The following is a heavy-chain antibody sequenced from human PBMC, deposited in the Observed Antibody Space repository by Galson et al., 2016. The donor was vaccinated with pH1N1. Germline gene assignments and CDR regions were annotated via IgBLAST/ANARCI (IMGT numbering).Heavy chain of an antibody. CDR2: ISSSGSAL. Sequence: SLRLSCAASGFTFSTYEMSWARQAPGKGLEWVAFISSSGSALYYADSVEGRFTISRENARNSLYLQMNSLRAEDTAVYYCARDTSGHATRPYGSFDIWGQGTMVTVSS. D-gene: IGHD4-17*01. J-gene: IGHJ3*02. V-gene: IGHV3-48*03. CDR1: GFTFSTYE. CDR3: ARDTSGHATRPYGSFDI.